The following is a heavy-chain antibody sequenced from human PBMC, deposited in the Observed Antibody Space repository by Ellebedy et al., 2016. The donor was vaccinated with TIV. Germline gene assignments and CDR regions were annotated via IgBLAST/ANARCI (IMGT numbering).Heavy chain of an antibody. CDR2: IYYSGSA. CDR3: ARDPALPRGRFDT. Sequence: MPSETLSLTCTVSGGSISSSGYYWGWIRQPPGKGLEWIGSIYYSGSAYYNPSLKSRVTVSVDTSKNQFSLNLSSVTAADTAVYYCARDPALPRGRFDTWGQGTLVTVSS. J-gene: IGHJ5*02. CDR1: GGSISSSGYY. V-gene: IGHV4-39*07.